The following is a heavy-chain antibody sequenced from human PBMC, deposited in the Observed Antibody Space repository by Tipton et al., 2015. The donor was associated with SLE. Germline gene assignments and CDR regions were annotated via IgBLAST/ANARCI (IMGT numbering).Heavy chain of an antibody. D-gene: IGHD4-17*01. Sequence: TLSLTCSVSGYSISSGFYWGWVRQPHGKGLEWIGNIYHTGSTYYNPSLLSLVTISLDMSKNQFSLKLGSVTATDTAFYYCVRQLTTETTFVLDVFDVWGQGTMVTVSS. CDR2: IYHTGST. CDR1: GYSISSGFY. J-gene: IGHJ3*01. V-gene: IGHV4-38-2*02. CDR3: VRQLTTETTFVLDVFDV.